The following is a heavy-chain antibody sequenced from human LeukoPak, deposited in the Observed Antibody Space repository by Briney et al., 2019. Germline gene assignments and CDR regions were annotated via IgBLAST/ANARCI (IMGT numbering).Heavy chain of an antibody. CDR3: ARTYYYDSSGYHFDY. J-gene: IGHJ4*02. V-gene: IGHV3-30*02. D-gene: IGHD3-22*01. CDR2: IRYDGSNK. Sequence: GGSLRLSCAASGFTFSSYGMHWVRQAPGKGLEWVAFIRYDGSNKYYADSVKGRFTISRDNSKNTLYLQMNSLRAEDTAVYYCARTYYYDSSGYHFDYWGQGTLVTVSS. CDR1: GFTFSSYG.